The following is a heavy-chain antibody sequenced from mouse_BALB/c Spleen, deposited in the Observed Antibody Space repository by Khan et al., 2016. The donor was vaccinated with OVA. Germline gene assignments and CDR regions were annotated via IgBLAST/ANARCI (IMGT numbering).Heavy chain of an antibody. J-gene: IGHJ4*01. V-gene: IGHV3-2*02. Sequence: EVELVESGPGLVKPSQPLSLTCTVTGYSITSDYAWNWIRQFPGNKLEWMGYIRSSGSTNYNPALKSRISITRDTSKNQFFLQLNSVTTEDTATYYCARDGSRYNYAMDYWGQGTSVTVSS. CDR1: GYSITSDYA. D-gene: IGHD2-3*01. CDR2: IRSSGST. CDR3: ARDGSRYNYAMDY.